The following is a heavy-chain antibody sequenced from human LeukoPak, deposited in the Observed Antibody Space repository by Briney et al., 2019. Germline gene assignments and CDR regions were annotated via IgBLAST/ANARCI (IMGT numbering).Heavy chain of an antibody. V-gene: IGHV3-74*01. Sequence: GGSLRLSCAASGFTFSSYWMHWVRQAPGKGLVWVSRINSDGSSTSYADSVKGRFTISRDNAKNTLYLQMNSLRAEDTAVYYCARVDYVRGIDYWGQGTLVTVSS. J-gene: IGHJ4*02. CDR3: ARVDYVRGIDY. CDR2: INSDGSST. CDR1: GFTFSSYW. D-gene: IGHD3-10*02.